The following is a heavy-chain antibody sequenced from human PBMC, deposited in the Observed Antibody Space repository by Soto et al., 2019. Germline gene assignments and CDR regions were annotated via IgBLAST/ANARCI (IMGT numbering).Heavy chain of an antibody. D-gene: IGHD4-17*01. CDR2: IYYSGST. Sequence: QVQLQESGPGLVKPSQTLSLTCTVSGGSISSGDYYWSWIRQPPGKGLEWIGYIYYSGSTYYNPSLTSRVTIAVDTSKNQFSLKLSSVTAADTAVYYCARDHGDHSYYYYGMDVWGQGTTVTVSS. J-gene: IGHJ6*02. CDR3: ARDHGDHSYYYYGMDV. CDR1: GGSISSGDYY. V-gene: IGHV4-30-4*01.